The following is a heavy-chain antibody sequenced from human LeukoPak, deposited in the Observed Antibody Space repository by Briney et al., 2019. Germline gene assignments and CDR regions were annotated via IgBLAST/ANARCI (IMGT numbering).Heavy chain of an antibody. V-gene: IGHV4-34*01. Sequence: SETLSLTCAVYGGSFSGYYWSWIRQPPAKGREWIGEINHSGSTNYNPSLHMRFTISVDTSKNQFSLKLSSVTAADTAVYYCARHSSTWSLGDWGQEILVTVSS. CDR2: INHSGST. D-gene: IGHD6-13*01. CDR1: GGSFSGYY. J-gene: IGHJ4*02. CDR3: ARHSSTWSLGD.